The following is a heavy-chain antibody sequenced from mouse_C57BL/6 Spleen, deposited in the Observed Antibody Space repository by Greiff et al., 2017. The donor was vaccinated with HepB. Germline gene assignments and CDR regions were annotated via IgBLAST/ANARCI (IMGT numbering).Heavy chain of an antibody. CDR1: GYSITSGYY. J-gene: IGHJ2*01. CDR3: ASLYYDYDGY. D-gene: IGHD2-4*01. CDR2: ISYDGSN. V-gene: IGHV3-6*01. Sequence: VQLKQSGPGLVKPSQSLSLTCSVTGYSITSGYYWNWIRQFPGNKLEWMGYISYDGSNNYNPSLKNRISITRDTSKNQFFLKLNSVTTEDTATYYCASLYYDYDGYWGQGTTLTVSS.